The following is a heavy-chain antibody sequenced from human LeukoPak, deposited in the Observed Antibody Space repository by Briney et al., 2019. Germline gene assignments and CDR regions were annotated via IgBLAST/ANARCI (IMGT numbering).Heavy chain of an antibody. D-gene: IGHD3-3*01. J-gene: IGHJ5*02. CDR1: DYSISSGYF. CDR3: ARDLGLTISDNWFDP. CDR2: IFHTGSS. Sequence: SETLSLTCTGSDYSISSGYFWSWIRQPPGKGLEWIGSIFHTGSSYYNPSLKSPVAISVDTSKNQFSLELSSVTAAGTAVYYCARDLGLTISDNWFDPWGQGTLVTVSS. V-gene: IGHV4-38-2*02.